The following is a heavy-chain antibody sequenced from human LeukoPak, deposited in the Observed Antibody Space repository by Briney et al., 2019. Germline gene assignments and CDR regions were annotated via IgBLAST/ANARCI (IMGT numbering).Heavy chain of an antibody. CDR3: ARDGSSSLQGYFDY. J-gene: IGHJ4*02. CDR1: GFTFSSYS. D-gene: IGHD6-13*01. Sequence: GGSLRLSCAASGFTFSSYSMNWVRQAPGKGLEWVSSISSSSSYIYYADSVKGRFTISRDNAKNSLYLQMNSLRAEDTAVYYCARDGSSSLQGYFDYWGQGTLVTVSS. V-gene: IGHV3-21*01. CDR2: ISSSSSYI.